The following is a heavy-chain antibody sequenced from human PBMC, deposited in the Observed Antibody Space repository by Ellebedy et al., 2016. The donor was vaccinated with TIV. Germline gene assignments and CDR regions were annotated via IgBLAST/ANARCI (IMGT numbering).Heavy chain of an antibody. V-gene: IGHV3-7*01. CDR1: GFSFRSYW. D-gene: IGHD4-17*01. CDR3: ARRASYGDYAVQVNSWFDP. J-gene: IGHJ5*02. CDR2: LRQDGDEK. Sequence: GGSLRLSCVASGFSFRSYWMSWVRQAPGKGLEWMANLRQDGDEKYYVDSVKGRFTVSRDNGKNSLYLQMNGLRVEDTGVYYCARRASYGDYAVQVNSWFDPWGQGTLVTVSS.